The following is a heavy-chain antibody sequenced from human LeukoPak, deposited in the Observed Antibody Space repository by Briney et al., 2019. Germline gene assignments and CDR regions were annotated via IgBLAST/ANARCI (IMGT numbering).Heavy chain of an antibody. Sequence: GGSLRLSCAASGFTFSSYGMHWVRQAPGKGLEWISSINSTSNYKYYADSVKGRFTISRDNAKNSLYLQMNSLRAEDTALYYCARDQDYSLGDGMDVWGQGTTVTVSS. J-gene: IGHJ6*02. D-gene: IGHD4-11*01. CDR2: INSTSNYK. V-gene: IGHV3-21*01. CDR3: ARDQDYSLGDGMDV. CDR1: GFTFSSYG.